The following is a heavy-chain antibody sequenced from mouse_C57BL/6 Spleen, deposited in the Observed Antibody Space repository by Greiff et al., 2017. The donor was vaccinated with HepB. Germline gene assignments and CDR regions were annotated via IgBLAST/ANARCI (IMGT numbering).Heavy chain of an antibody. CDR1: GFTFSSYA. CDR2: ISSGGDYI. J-gene: IGHJ4*01. Sequence: EVQVVESGEGLVKPGGSLKLSCAASGFTFSSYAMSWVRQTPEKRLEWVAYISSGGDYIYYADTVKGRFTISRDNARNTLYLQMSSLKSEDTAMYYCTREGLPFYAMDYWGQGTSVTVSS. V-gene: IGHV5-9-1*02. CDR3: TREGLPFYAMDY. D-gene: IGHD2-4*01.